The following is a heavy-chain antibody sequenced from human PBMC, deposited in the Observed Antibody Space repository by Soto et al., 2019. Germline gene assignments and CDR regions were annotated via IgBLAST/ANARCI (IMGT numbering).Heavy chain of an antibody. D-gene: IGHD4-4*01. Sequence: GSSVKVSFKASGYTFTGYYMHLLLHAPVQLLEWMGWINPNSGGTNYAQKFQGWVTMTRDTSISTAYMELSRLRSDDTAVYYCARGTTVTGGVYGVDVWGQGTTVTVSS. CDR2: INPNSGGT. CDR1: GYTFTGYY. V-gene: IGHV1-2*04. J-gene: IGHJ6*02. CDR3: ARGTTVTGGVYGVDV.